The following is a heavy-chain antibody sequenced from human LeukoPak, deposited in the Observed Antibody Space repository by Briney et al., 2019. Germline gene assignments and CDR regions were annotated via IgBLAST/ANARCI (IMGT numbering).Heavy chain of an antibody. CDR2: IYYSGST. J-gene: IGHJ5*02. V-gene: IGHV4-39*01. D-gene: IGHD4-17*01. CDR3: ARQEDYGDTGSWFDP. CDR1: GGSISSSSYY. Sequence: SETLSLTCTVSGGSISSSSYYWGWIRQPPGKGLEWIGSIYYSGSTYYNPSLKSRVTISVDTSKNQFSLKLSSVTAADTAVYYCARQEDYGDTGSWFDPWGQGTLVTVSS.